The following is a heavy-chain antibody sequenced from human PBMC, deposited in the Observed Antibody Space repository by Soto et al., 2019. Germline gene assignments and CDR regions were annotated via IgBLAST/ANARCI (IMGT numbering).Heavy chain of an antibody. V-gene: IGHV3-30-3*01. CDR3: ARSPGYCSTTRCYGRDFAMDV. D-gene: IGHD2-2*01. J-gene: IGHJ6*02. CDR1: RFTFSNYA. Sequence: QVQLVEFGGGVVQPGRSLRLSCAASRFTFSNYAMHWVRQAPGKGLQWVALISFDGSTKYYADSVKGRFTISRDNSKNTLYLQMNSLRAEGTAVYYCARSPGYCSTTRCYGRDFAMDVWGQGTTVTVSS. CDR2: ISFDGSTK.